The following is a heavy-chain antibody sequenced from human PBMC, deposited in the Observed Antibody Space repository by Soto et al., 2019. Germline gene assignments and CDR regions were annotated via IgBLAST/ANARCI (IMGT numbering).Heavy chain of an antibody. J-gene: IGHJ6*02. CDR1: GGTFSSYT. Sequence: QVQLVQSGAEVKKPGSSVKVSCKASGGTFSSYTISWVRQAPGQGLEWMGRIIPILGIANYAQKFQGRVTITADKSTSTAYMELSSLRSEDTAVYYCARGVTRDCSSTSCQPRGYYYGMDVWGQGTTVTVSS. V-gene: IGHV1-69*02. CDR2: IIPILGIA. D-gene: IGHD2-2*01. CDR3: ARGVTRDCSSTSCQPRGYYYGMDV.